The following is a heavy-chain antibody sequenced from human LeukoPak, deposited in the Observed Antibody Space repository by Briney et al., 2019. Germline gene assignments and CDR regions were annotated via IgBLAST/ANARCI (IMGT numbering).Heavy chain of an antibody. V-gene: IGHV3-11*01. Sequence: GGSLRLSCAASGFTFSDYYMTWIRQAPGKGLEWISYISTSAGTIYYADSVKGRFTISRDDAKNSLYLQMNSLRAEDTAVYYCARDAIDSSGFDFDYWGQGTLVTVSS. CDR3: ARDAIDSSGFDFDY. D-gene: IGHD3-22*01. J-gene: IGHJ4*02. CDR2: ISTSAGTI. CDR1: GFTFSDYY.